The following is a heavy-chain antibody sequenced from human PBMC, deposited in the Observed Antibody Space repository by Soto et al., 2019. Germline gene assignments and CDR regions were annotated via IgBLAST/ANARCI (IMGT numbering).Heavy chain of an antibody. CDR3: ARGYSYAHY. D-gene: IGHD5-18*01. CDR2: ISGSGGST. J-gene: IGHJ4*02. CDR1: GFTFSNYA. V-gene: IGHV3-23*01. Sequence: PGGSLRLSCTASGFTFSNYAMNWVRQAPGKGLEWVSGISGSGGSTNYADSVKGRFTISRDNSKNTLYLQMSSLRVEDTAVYYCARGYSYAHYWGQGTLVTVSS.